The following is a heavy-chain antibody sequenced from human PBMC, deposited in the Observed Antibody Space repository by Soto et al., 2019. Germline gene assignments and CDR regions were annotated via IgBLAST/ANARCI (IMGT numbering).Heavy chain of an antibody. CDR3: ARILLFSNRVDFDI. CDR2: IYYSGST. Sequence: PSETLSLTCTVSGGSIRTYYWTWIRQPPGKGLEWIGHIYYSGSTNYNPSLKSRVTMSVDTSKSQFSLQLSSVTAADTAVYYCARILLFSNRVDFDIWAQGTTVTVSS. D-gene: IGHD3-10*01. J-gene: IGHJ3*02. V-gene: IGHV4-59*01. CDR1: GGSIRTYY.